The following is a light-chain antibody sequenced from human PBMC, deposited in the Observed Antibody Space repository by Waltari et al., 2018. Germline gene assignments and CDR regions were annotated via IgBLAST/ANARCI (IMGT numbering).Light chain of an antibody. CDR1: QSLLHSNGYNY. Sequence: DIVMTQSPLSLPVTPGEPASLPCRSSQSLLHSNGYNYLDWYLQKPGQSPQLLIYLGSNRASGVPDRFSGSGSGTDFTLKISRVEAEDVGVYYCMQALQTPPTFGQGTKVEIK. J-gene: IGKJ1*01. CDR2: LGS. CDR3: MQALQTPPT. V-gene: IGKV2-28*01.